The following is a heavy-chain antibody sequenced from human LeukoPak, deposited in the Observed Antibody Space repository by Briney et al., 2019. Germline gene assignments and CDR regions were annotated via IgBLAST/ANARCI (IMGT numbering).Heavy chain of an antibody. CDR3: ARDSAGNDY. D-gene: IGHD6-13*01. CDR1: GFTFSSYW. Sequence: PGGSLRLSCTAAGFTFSSYWLNWVRQAPGKGLEWVANIKQNGSETYYVDSVKGRFTISRDNAKTSLYLQMNSLRAEDTAMYYCARDSAGNDYWGQGTLVTVSS. J-gene: IGHJ4*02. V-gene: IGHV3-7*01. CDR2: IKQNGSET.